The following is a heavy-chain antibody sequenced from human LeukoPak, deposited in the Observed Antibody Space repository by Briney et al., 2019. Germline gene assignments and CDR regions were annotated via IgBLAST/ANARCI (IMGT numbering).Heavy chain of an antibody. CDR3: ATYYDILTGYYAFDI. CDR2: IFHSGST. D-gene: IGHD3-9*01. CDR1: GGSISNSDYY. J-gene: IGHJ3*02. V-gene: IGHV4-39*01. Sequence: PSQTLSLTCTVSGGSISNSDYYWGWIRQPPGKVLEWIGSIFHSGSTYYNPSLKSRITISVDTSKNQFSLKLSSVTAADTAMYYCATYYDILTGYYAFDIWGQGTMVTVSS.